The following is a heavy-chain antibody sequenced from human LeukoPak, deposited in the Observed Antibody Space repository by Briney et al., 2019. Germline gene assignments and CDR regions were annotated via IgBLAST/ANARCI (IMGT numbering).Heavy chain of an antibody. D-gene: IGHD3-10*01. CDR1: GFSFSGQW. J-gene: IGHJ3*02. CDR3: ARDWPLRWMVRGVMAGDAFDI. CDR2: INPDGSTT. Sequence: PGGSLRLSCAASGFSFSGQWMHWVRQGPGKGLVWVSRINPDGSTTNYADSVKGRFTISRDNAKNSLYLQMNSLRAEDTAVYYCARDWPLRWMVRGVMAGDAFDIWGQGTMVTVSS. V-gene: IGHV3-74*01.